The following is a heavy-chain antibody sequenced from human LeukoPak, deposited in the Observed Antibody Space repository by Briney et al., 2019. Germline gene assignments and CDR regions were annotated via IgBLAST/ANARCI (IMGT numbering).Heavy chain of an antibody. J-gene: IGHJ4*02. CDR3: ARATYDDFGVDY. V-gene: IGHV1-8*01. Sequence: GASVKVSCKASGYTFTSYDINWVRQATGQGLEWMGWMNPNSGNTGYAQKFQGRVTMTMNTSIATAYMDLSSLRSGDTAVYYCARATYDDFGVDYWGQGTLVTVSS. CDR2: MNPNSGNT. D-gene: IGHD4-17*01. CDR1: GYTFTSYD.